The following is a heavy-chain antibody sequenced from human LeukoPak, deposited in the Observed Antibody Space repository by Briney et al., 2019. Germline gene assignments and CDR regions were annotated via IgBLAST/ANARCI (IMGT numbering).Heavy chain of an antibody. CDR3: ARVATYYYGSGSPIDY. Sequence: GASVKVSCKASGYTFTSYDINWVRQAPGQGLEWMGGIIPIFGTANYAQKFQGRVTITADESTSTAYMELSSLRSEDTAVYYCARVATYYYGSGSPIDYWGQGTLVTVSS. D-gene: IGHD3-10*01. CDR2: IIPIFGTA. CDR1: GYTFTSYD. V-gene: IGHV1-69*13. J-gene: IGHJ4*02.